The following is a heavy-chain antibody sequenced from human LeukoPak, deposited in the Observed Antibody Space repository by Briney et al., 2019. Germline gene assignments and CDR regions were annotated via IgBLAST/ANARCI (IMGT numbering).Heavy chain of an antibody. CDR2: IIPILGIA. Sequence: GSSVKVSCKASGGTFSSYAISWVRQAPGQGLEWMGRIIPILGIANYAQKFQGRITITADKSTSTAYMELSSLRSEDTAVYYCARESPATPEWELEPGGGFDYWGQGTLVTVSS. CDR3: ARESPATPEWELEPGGGFDY. D-gene: IGHD1-26*01. CDR1: GGTFSSYA. J-gene: IGHJ4*02. V-gene: IGHV1-69*04.